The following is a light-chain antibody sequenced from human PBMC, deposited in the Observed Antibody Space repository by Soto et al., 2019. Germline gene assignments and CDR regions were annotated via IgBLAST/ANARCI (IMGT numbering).Light chain of an antibody. J-gene: IGKJ5*01. Sequence: EIVLTQSPGTLSLSPGERATLSCRASQSVSSSYLAWYQQKPGQATRLLRATGIPDRFSGSGSGTDFTLTISRLEPEDFAVYYCHKYGSSPPVTFGQGTRLEIK. CDR3: HKYGSSPPVT. V-gene: IGKV3-20*01. CDR1: QSVSSSY.